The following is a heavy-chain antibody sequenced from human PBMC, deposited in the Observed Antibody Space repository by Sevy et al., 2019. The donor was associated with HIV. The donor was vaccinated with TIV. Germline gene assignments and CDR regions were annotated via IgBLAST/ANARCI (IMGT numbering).Heavy chain of an antibody. Sequence: SETLSLTCTVSGGSISISSYYWGWIRQPSGKGLEWIGSFYYSESTYYNPSLKSRVTISVDTSKNQFSLKLSSVTAADTAVYYCARAFRAVAGSYYFVYWGQGTLVTVSS. CDR1: GGSISISSYY. D-gene: IGHD6-19*01. CDR3: ARAFRAVAGSYYFVY. J-gene: IGHJ4*02. CDR2: FYYSEST. V-gene: IGHV4-39*01.